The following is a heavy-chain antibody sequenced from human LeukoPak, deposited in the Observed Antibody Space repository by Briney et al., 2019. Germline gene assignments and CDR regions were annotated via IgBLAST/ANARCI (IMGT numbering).Heavy chain of an antibody. CDR3: AREDDYVWGSYRYPPFDY. D-gene: IGHD3-16*02. CDR2: IYHSGST. V-gene: IGHV4-38-2*02. Sequence: SETLSLTCTVSGYSISSGYYWGWIRQPPGKGLEWIGSIYHSGSTYYNPSLKSRVTISVDTSKIQFSLKLSSVTAADTAVYYCAREDDYVWGSYRYPPFDYWGQGTLVTVSS. J-gene: IGHJ4*02. CDR1: GYSISSGYY.